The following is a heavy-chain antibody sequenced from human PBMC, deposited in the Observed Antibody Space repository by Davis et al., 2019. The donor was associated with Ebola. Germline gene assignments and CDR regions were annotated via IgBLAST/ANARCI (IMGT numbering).Heavy chain of an antibody. D-gene: IGHD6-13*01. CDR1: GGSFSGYY. J-gene: IGHJ6*02. Sequence: MPSETLSLTCAVYGGSFSGYYWSWIRQPPGKGLEWIGEINHSGSTNYNPSLKSRVTISVDTSKNQFSLKLSSVTAADTAVYYCARGSSWSIYGMDVWGQGTMVTVSS. CDR3: ARGSSWSIYGMDV. CDR2: INHSGST. V-gene: IGHV4-34*01.